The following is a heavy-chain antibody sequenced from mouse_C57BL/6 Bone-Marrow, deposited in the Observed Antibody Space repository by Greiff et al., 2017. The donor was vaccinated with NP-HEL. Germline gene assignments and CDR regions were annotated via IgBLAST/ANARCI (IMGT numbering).Heavy chain of an antibody. CDR1: GYTFTSYW. D-gene: IGHD2-3*01. CDR2: IHPNSGST. V-gene: IGHV1-64*01. Sequence: VQLQQPGAELVKPGASVQLSCKASGYTFTSYWMHWVKQRPGQGLEWIGMIHPNSGSTNYNEKFKSKATLTVDKSSSTAYMQLSSLTSEDSAVYYCAIYDGYPYAMDYWGQGTSVTVSS. J-gene: IGHJ4*01. CDR3: AIYDGYPYAMDY.